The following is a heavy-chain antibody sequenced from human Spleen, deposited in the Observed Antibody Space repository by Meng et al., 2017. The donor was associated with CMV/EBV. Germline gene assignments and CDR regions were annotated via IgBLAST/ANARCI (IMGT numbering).Heavy chain of an antibody. V-gene: IGHV3-74*01. J-gene: IGHJ4*02. CDR1: GFTFSTSW. CDR2: IDGDGSRK. Sequence: GESLKISCAASGFTFSTSWMHWVRQAPGKGLIWVSRIDGDGSRKSYADSVKGRFTISRDNSKNTLYLQMNSLRAEDTAVYYCARMDPNINYFDYWGQETLVTVSS. D-gene: IGHD3/OR15-3a*01. CDR3: ARMDPNINYFDY.